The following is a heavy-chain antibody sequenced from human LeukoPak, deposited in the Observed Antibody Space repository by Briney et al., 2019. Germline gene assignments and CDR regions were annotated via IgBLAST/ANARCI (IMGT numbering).Heavy chain of an antibody. CDR1: GFTFSGFA. D-gene: IGHD3-10*01. Sequence: PGGSLRLSCAASGFTFSGFAMTWVRQAPGKGLEWVSIISGSGDSTYFAGSVKGRFTISRDNSKNTLFLQMNSLRAEDTAVYYCSRAAMVRGVDYFDYWGQGTLVTVSS. CDR2: ISGSGDST. CDR3: SRAAMVRGVDYFDY. J-gene: IGHJ4*02. V-gene: IGHV3-23*01.